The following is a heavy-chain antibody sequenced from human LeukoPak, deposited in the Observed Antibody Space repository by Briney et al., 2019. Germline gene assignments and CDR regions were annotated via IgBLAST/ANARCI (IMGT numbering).Heavy chain of an antibody. J-gene: IGHJ6*02. CDR2: ISGSGGST. D-gene: IGHD3-10*01. V-gene: IGHV3-23*01. CDR1: GFTFSSYA. CDR3: AKRDYYGSGSYYKSHYYYGMDV. Sequence: GGSLRLSCAASGFTFSSYAMSWVRQAPGKGLEWVSAISGSGGSTYYADSVTGRFTISRDNSKNTLYLQMNSLRAEDTAVYYCAKRDYYGSGSYYKSHYYYGMDVWGQGTTVTVSS.